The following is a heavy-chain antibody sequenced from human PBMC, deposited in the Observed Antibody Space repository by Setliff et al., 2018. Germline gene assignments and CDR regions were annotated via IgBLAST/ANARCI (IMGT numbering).Heavy chain of an antibody. CDR3: TKDGGRLRFVSHLDF. CDR2: ITWDGGST. D-gene: IGHD3-3*01. Sequence: QPGGSLRLSCAASGFTFNNYAMAWVRQAPGKGLEWVSLITWDGGSTFYADSVKGRFTISRDNRKNSLYLQMNSLTSEDTALYFCTKDGGRLRFVSHLDFWGQGTPVTVSS. CDR1: GFTFNNYA. V-gene: IGHV3-43*01. J-gene: IGHJ4*02.